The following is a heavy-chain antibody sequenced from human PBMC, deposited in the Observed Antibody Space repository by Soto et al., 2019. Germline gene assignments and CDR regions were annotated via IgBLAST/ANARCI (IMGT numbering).Heavy chain of an antibody. CDR1: GYTFSSYG. CDR3: XXXNXPRDSSCPVSHHY. D-gene: IGHD3-22*01. CDR2: ISAYSGNT. Sequence: QAQLVQSGAEVKKPGASVKVSCKASGYTFSSYGISWVRQAPGQGLEWMGWISAYSGNTNYAQKFQDRVTMTTDTSTSTAFLEXRSLSSDDTAVYXXXXXNXPRDSSCPVSHHYWGQGTLVTVSS. V-gene: IGHV1-18*01. J-gene: IGHJ4*02.